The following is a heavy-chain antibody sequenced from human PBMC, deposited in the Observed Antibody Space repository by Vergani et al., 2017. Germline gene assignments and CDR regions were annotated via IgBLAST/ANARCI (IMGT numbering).Heavy chain of an antibody. Sequence: EVQLLESGGGLVQPGGSLRLSCAASGFTFSSYAMSWVRQAPGKGLEWVSAISGSGGSTYYADSVKGRFTISRDNAKNSLYLQMNSLRAEDTAVYYCARDVKGLRSRIYGMDVWGQGTTVTVSS. CDR1: GFTFSSYA. D-gene: IGHD5/OR15-5a*01. V-gene: IGHV3-23*01. CDR3: ARDVKGLRSRIYGMDV. J-gene: IGHJ6*02. CDR2: ISGSGGST.